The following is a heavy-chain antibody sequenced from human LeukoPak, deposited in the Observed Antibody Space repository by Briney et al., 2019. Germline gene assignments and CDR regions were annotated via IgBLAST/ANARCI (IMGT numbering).Heavy chain of an antibody. CDR3: AREMIFGVVILDY. Sequence: GGSLRLSCAASGFTFSSYSMNWVRQAPGKGLEWVSSISSSSSYIYYADSVKGRFTISRDNAKNSLYLQMNSLRAEDTAVYYCAREMIFGVVILDYWGQGTLVTVSS. D-gene: IGHD3-3*01. CDR2: ISSSSSYI. V-gene: IGHV3-21*01. CDR1: GFTFSSYS. J-gene: IGHJ4*02.